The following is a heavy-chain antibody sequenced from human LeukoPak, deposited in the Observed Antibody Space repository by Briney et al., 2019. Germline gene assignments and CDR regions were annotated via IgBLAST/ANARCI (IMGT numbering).Heavy chain of an antibody. CDR1: GGSFSGYY. CDR3: ARALSSSWRRFDY. CDR2: IHHSGST. D-gene: IGHD6-13*01. V-gene: IGHV4-34*01. J-gene: IGHJ4*02. Sequence: KPSETLSLTCAVYGGSFSGYYWSWIRQPPGKGLEWIGEIHHSGSTNYNPSLKSRVTISVDTSKNQFSLKLSSVTAADTAVYYCARALSSSWRRFDYWGQGTLVTVSS.